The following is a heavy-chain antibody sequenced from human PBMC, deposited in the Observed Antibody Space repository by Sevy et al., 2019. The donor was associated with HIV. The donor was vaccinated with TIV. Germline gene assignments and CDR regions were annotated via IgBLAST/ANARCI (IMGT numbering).Heavy chain of an antibody. Sequence: GGSLRLSCAASGFTFSSYSMNWVRQAPGKGLEWVSSISSSSSYIYYADSVKGRFTISRDNAKNSLYLQMNSLRAEDTAVYYCARLVGATQNFDYWGQGTLVTVSS. D-gene: IGHD1-26*01. J-gene: IGHJ4*02. CDR3: ARLVGATQNFDY. CDR2: ISSSSSYI. V-gene: IGHV3-21*01. CDR1: GFTFSSYS.